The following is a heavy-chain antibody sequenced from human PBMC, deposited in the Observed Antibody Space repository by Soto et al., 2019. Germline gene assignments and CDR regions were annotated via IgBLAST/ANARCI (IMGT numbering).Heavy chain of an antibody. CDR2: ISSNGGST. CDR1: GFTFSSYA. Sequence: GGSLRLSCAASGFTFSSYAMHWVRQAPGKGLEYVSAISSNGGSTYYANSVKGRFTISRDNSKNTLYLQMDSLRAEDTAVYYCAKDLERGITYYYDSSGYYYPDYYYYGMDVWGQGTTVTVSS. V-gene: IGHV3-64*01. CDR3: AKDLERGITYYYDSSGYYYPDYYYYGMDV. D-gene: IGHD3-22*01. J-gene: IGHJ6*02.